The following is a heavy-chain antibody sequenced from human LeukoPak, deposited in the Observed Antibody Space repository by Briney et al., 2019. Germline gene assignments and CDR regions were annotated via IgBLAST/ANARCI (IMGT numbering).Heavy chain of an antibody. CDR1: GFTFDDFA. Sequence: GRSLRLSCAASGFTFDDFALHWVRQAPGKGLEWVSGISWNSGTIGYADSVKGRFTLSRDNAKNSLYLQMNSLRPEDTALYYXXXDIASTRYYYMDVWGKGTTVTVSS. J-gene: IGHJ6*03. D-gene: IGHD3-3*02. V-gene: IGHV3-9*01. CDR2: ISWNSGTI. CDR3: XXDIASTRYYYMDV.